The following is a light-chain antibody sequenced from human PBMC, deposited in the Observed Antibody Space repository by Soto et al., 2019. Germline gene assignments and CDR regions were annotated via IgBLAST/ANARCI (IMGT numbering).Light chain of an antibody. V-gene: IGKV4-1*01. CDR2: WAS. CDR1: QRVLYSSNNKNY. Sequence: DIVMTQSPDSLAVSLGERATINCKSSQRVLYSSNNKNYLAWYQQKPGQPPKLLIYWASTRESGVPDRFSGSWSGTDFTLTISRLQSEDVAVYYCHQYYRTPQSFGQLTKVEIK. J-gene: IGKJ1*01. CDR3: HQYYRTPQS.